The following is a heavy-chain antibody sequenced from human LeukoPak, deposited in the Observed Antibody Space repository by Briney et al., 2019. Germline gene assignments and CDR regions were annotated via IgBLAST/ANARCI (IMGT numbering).Heavy chain of an antibody. V-gene: IGHV3-11*01. CDR3: ARGGISLVDYGVYYFDY. D-gene: IGHD3-16*01. CDR1: GFTFSDYY. CDR2: ISSSGTTI. Sequence: GGSLRLSCAASGFTFSDYYMSWIRQAPGKGLDWVSYISSSGTTIYYADSVKGRFTISRDNAKNSLYLQMNSLRSEDTAVYYCARGGISLVDYGVYYFDYWGQGTLVTVSS. J-gene: IGHJ4*02.